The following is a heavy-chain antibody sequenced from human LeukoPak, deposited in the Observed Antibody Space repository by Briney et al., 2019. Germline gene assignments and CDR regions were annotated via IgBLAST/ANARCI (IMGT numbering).Heavy chain of an antibody. CDR2: VFHSGST. Sequence: PSETLSLTCTVSGGSVSSINYYWSWIRQPPGKGLEWIGYVFHSGSTNYNPSLKSRVTISVDTSRNQFSLRLSSVTAADTAVYYCARRRAPTQYSSFAFDFWGQGAMVTVSS. D-gene: IGHD6-6*01. CDR1: GGSVSSINYY. J-gene: IGHJ3*01. CDR3: ARRRAPTQYSSFAFDF. V-gene: IGHV4-61*01.